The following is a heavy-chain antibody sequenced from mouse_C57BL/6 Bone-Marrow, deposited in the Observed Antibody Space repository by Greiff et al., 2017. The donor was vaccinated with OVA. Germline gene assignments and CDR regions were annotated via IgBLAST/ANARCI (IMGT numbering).Heavy chain of an antibody. J-gene: IGHJ2*01. CDR1: GFTFSSYG. CDR2: ISSGGSYT. D-gene: IGHD1-1*01. V-gene: IGHV5-6*01. Sequence: EVKLVESGGDLVKPGGSLKLSCAASGFTFSSYGMSWVRQTPDKRLEWVATISSGGSYTYYPDSVKGRFTISRDNAKNTLYLQMSSLKSEDTAMYYCARHRYYYDSSRFDYWGQGTTLTVSS. CDR3: ARHRYYYDSSRFDY.